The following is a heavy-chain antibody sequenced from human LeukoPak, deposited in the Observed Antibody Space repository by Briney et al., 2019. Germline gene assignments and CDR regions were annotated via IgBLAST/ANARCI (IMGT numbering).Heavy chain of an antibody. Sequence: ASVKVSCKASGYTFTSYGISWVRQAPGQGLEWMGWISAYNGNTNYAQKLQGRVTMTRDTSISTAYMELSRLRSDDTAVYYCARSSTQNWFYYTDVWGKGTTVTVSS. CDR2: ISAYNGNT. V-gene: IGHV1-18*01. J-gene: IGHJ6*03. CDR3: ARSSTQNWFYYTDV. D-gene: IGHD3-9*01. CDR1: GYTFTSYG.